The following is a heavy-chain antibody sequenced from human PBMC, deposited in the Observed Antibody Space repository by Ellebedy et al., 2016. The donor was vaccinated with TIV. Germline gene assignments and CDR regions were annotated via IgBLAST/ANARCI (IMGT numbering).Heavy chain of an antibody. CDR2: IIPIFGTA. Sequence: SVKVSXKASGGTFSSYAISWVRQAPGQGLEWMGGIIPIFGTANYAQKFQGRVTITADESTSTAYMELSSLRSEDTAVYYCARTAAIIGYYYYGMDVWGQGTTVTVSS. D-gene: IGHD2-2*02. CDR3: ARTAAIIGYYYYGMDV. J-gene: IGHJ6*02. CDR1: GGTFSSYA. V-gene: IGHV1-69*13.